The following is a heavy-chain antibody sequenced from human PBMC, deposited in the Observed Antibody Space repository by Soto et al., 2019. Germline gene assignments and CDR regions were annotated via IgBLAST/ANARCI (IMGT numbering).Heavy chain of an antibody. V-gene: IGHV3-11*01. CDR3: ARDVDADFRTDFDY. CDR1: GFTFSDYY. Sequence: GGSRRLSCAASGFTFSDYYIHWIRRAPGKGLEWISYISGNGEIIQYAASARGRFTISRDNAENSVYLEMDRLRAEDTALYYCARDVDADFRTDFDYWGRGTLVTVSS. CDR2: ISGNGEII. J-gene: IGHJ4*02. D-gene: IGHD4-17*01.